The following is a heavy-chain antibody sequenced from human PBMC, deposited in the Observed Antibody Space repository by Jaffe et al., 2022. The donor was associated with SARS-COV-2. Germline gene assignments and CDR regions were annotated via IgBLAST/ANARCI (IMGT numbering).Heavy chain of an antibody. J-gene: IGHJ4*02. D-gene: IGHD1-26*01. CDR3: ARWGPDSGSYHGGFDY. V-gene: IGHV4-34*01. Sequence: QVQLQQWGAGLLKPSETLSLTCAVYGGSFSGYYWSWIRQPPGKGLEWIGEINHSGSTNYNPSLKSRVTISVDTSKNQFSLKLSSVTAADTAVYYCARWGPDSGSYHGGFDYWGQGTLVTVSS. CDR2: INHSGST. CDR1: GGSFSGYY.